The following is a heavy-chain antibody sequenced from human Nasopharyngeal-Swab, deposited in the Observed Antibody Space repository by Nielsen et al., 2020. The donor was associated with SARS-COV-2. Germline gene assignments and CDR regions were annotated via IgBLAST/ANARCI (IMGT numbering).Heavy chain of an antibody. CDR3: ASDPYYDTSDDAFDI. D-gene: IGHD3-22*01. J-gene: IGHJ3*02. Sequence: VRQMPGKGLEWVSGINWNGGSTGYADSVKGRFTISRDNAKNSLYLQMNSLRAEDTAVYYCASDPYYDTSDDAFDIWGQGTMVTVSS. V-gene: IGHV3-20*03. CDR2: INWNGGST.